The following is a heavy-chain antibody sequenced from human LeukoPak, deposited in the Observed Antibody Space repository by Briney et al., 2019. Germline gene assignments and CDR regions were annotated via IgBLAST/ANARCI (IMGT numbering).Heavy chain of an antibody. V-gene: IGHV3-23*01. D-gene: IGHD4-17*01. J-gene: IGHJ4*02. CDR2: ISGSGGTT. CDR3: AKNFYGDYNFFFDY. Sequence: GGSLRLSCAASGLXFSSYAFAWVRQAPGKGLEWVSDISGSGGTTYYADSVKGHFSISRDNSKNTLYLQMNRLRDDDTAVYYCAKNFYGDYNFFFDYWGQGTLVTVSS. CDR1: GLXFSSYA.